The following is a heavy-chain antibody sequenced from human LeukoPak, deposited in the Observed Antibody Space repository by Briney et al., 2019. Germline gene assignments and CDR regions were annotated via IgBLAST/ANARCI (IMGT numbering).Heavy chain of an antibody. CDR1: GYTFTSYD. J-gene: IGHJ6*02. D-gene: IGHD6-13*01. Sequence: GASVKVSCKASGYTFTSYDINWVRQATGQGLEWMGWMNPNSGNTGYAQKFQGRVTITRNTSISTAYMELSSLRSEDTAVYYCASVAAAGHYYYNSMDVWGQGTTVTVSS. CDR3: ASVAAAGHYYYNSMDV. CDR2: MNPNSGNT. V-gene: IGHV1-8*03.